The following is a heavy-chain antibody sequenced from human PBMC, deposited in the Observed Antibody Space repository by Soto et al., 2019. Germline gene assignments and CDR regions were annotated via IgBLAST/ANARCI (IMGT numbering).Heavy chain of an antibody. CDR3: ARGGQDFWSGPFDY. CDR2: ISYGGST. V-gene: IGHV4-30-4*01. Sequence: SESLSLTCTVSGDSISSGDYYWSWIRQPPGKGLEWIGYISYGGSTYYNPSLKSRVIISVDTSKNQFSLKLSSVTAADTALYYCARGGQDFWSGPFDYWGRGALVTVSS. D-gene: IGHD3-3*01. J-gene: IGHJ4*02. CDR1: GDSISSGDYY.